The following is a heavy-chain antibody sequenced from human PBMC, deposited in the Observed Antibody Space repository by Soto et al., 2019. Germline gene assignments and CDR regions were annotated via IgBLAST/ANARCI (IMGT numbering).Heavy chain of an antibody. CDR2: MYHTGST. V-gene: IGHV4-4*02. D-gene: IGHD3-22*01. CDR3: ARSSRYQYDSSEGNFDY. J-gene: IGHJ4*02. Sequence: QVQLQESGPGLVKPSGTLSLTCAVSGVSISSNNWWSWVRQPPGKGLEWIGEMYHTGSTNYNPSLKSRVTISVDKSKNHFSLELNSVTAADTAVYYCARSSRYQYDSSEGNFDYWGQGTLVNVS. CDR1: GVSISSNNW.